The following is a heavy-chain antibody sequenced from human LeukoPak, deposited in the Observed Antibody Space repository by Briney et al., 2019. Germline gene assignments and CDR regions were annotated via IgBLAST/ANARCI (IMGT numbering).Heavy chain of an antibody. CDR2: INQNGSAK. Sequence: PGGSLRLSCPSSGFPFSSYCMSWFRQAPGKGVEWVANINQNGSAKFSVDSLRGRFTISKASARNSFSLQRNSLRVEDTAVYYCARDWFDGDYDRFDYWGQGTLFTVSS. D-gene: IGHD4-17*01. CDR3: ARDWFDGDYDRFDY. CDR1: GFPFSSYC. J-gene: IGHJ4*02. V-gene: IGHV3-7*03.